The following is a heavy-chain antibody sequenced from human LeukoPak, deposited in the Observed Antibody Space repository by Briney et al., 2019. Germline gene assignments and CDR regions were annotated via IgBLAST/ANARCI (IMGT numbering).Heavy chain of an antibody. V-gene: IGHV3-9*01. J-gene: IGHJ4*02. D-gene: IGHD2-2*01. CDR2: ISWNSGSI. CDR1: GFTFDDYA. CDR3: AKGDCSSTSCYFDY. Sequence: GRSLRLSCAASGFTFDDYAMHWVRQAPGKGLEWVSGISWNSGSIGYADSVKGRFTISRDNAKNSLYLQMNSLRAEDTALYYYAKGDCSSTSCYFDYWGQGTLVTVSS.